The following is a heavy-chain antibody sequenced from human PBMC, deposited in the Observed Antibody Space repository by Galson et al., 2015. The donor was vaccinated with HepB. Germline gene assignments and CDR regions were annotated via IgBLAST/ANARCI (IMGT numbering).Heavy chain of an antibody. CDR1: GGSISSGGYY. J-gene: IGHJ3*02. D-gene: IGHD3-10*01. CDR3: ARPCRFGECVWYAFDI. V-gene: IGHV4-39*01. Sequence: SETLSLTCTVSGGSISSGGYYWSWIRQHPGKGLEWIGYIYYSGSTYYNPSLKSRVTISVDTSKNQFSLKLSSVTAADTAVYYCARPCRFGECVWYAFDIWGQGTMVTVSS. CDR2: IYYSGST.